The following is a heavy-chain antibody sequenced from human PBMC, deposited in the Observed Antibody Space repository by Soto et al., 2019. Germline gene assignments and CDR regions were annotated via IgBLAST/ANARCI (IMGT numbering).Heavy chain of an antibody. D-gene: IGHD3-3*01. Sequence: GASVKVSCKASGYTFTSYGISWVRQAPGQGLEWMGWVSAYNGNTNYAQKLQGRVTMTTDTSTSTAYMELRSLRSDDTAVYYCARDRGTIFGVVNSPVGYWGQGTLVTVSS. J-gene: IGHJ4*02. V-gene: IGHV1-18*01. CDR2: VSAYNGNT. CDR3: ARDRGTIFGVVNSPVGY. CDR1: GYTFTSYG.